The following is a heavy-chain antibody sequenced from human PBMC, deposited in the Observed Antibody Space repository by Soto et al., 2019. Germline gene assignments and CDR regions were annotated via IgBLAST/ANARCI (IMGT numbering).Heavy chain of an antibody. Sequence: EVQLSESGGGLVQPGGSLRLSCAASGFTFRNYAMSWVRQAPGKGLEWVSAISGSVSSTYYADSVKGRFTISRDHSKNTLYLQMSSLRAEDTAVYYCAKDGWELLRGFDPWGQGTLVTVSS. J-gene: IGHJ5*02. V-gene: IGHV3-23*01. CDR3: AKDGWELLRGFDP. CDR1: GFTFRNYA. D-gene: IGHD1-26*01. CDR2: ISGSVSST.